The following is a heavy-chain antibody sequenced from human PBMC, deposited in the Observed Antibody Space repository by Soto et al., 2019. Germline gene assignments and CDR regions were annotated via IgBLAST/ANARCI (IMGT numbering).Heavy chain of an antibody. Sequence: QVQLQESGPGLVKPSQTLSLTCTVSGGSISSGGYYWSWIRQHPGKGLEWIGYIYYSGSTYYNPSLKSRVTISVDTSKNQFSLKLSSVTAADTAVYYCARDWLTPAKGGLPRNYYYYGMDVWGQGTTVTVSS. CDR2: IYYSGST. CDR3: ARDWLTPAKGGLPRNYYYYGMDV. CDR1: GGSISSGGYY. V-gene: IGHV4-31*03. J-gene: IGHJ6*02. D-gene: IGHD3-9*01.